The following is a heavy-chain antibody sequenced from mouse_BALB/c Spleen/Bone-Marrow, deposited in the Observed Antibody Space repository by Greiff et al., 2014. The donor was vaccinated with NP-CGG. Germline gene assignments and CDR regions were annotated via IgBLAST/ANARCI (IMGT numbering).Heavy chain of an antibody. V-gene: IGHV5-12-1*01. CDR1: GFAFSSYD. J-gene: IGHJ1*01. CDR2: ISSGGGST. Sequence: VQRVESGGGLVKPGGSLKLSCAASGFAFSSYDMSWVRQTPEKRLEWVAYISSGGGSTYYPDTVKGRFTISGDNAKNTLYLQMSSLKSEDTAMYYCARQGYGYVDFDVWGAGTTVTVSS. CDR3: ARQGYGYVDFDV. D-gene: IGHD1-2*01.